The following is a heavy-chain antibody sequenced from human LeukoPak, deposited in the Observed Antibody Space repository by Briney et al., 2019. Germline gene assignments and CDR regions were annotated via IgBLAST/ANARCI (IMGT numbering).Heavy chain of an antibody. D-gene: IGHD3-22*01. CDR1: GGTFSSYA. CDR2: ISAYNGNT. V-gene: IGHV1-18*01. Sequence: ASVKVSCKASGGTFSSYAISWVRQAPGQGLEWMGWISAYNGNTNYAQKLQGRVTMTTDTSTSTAYMELRSLRSDDTAVYYCARLEGYYDSSGYYYYYYGMDVWGQGTTVTVSS. J-gene: IGHJ6*02. CDR3: ARLEGYYDSSGYYYYYYGMDV.